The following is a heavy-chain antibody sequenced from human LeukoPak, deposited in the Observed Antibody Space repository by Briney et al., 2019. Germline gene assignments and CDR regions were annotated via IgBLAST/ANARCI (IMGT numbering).Heavy chain of an antibody. D-gene: IGHD2-21*02. J-gene: IGHJ5*02. CDR3: ARGLLFSWFDP. CDR1: GGSISSGGYY. V-gene: IGHV4-31*03. Sequence: SETLSLTCTVSGGSISSGGYYWSWIRQHPGKGLEWIGYIYYSGSTYYNPSLKSRVTISVDTSKNQFSLKLSSVTATDTAVYYCARGLLFSWFDPWGQGTLVTVSS. CDR2: IYYSGST.